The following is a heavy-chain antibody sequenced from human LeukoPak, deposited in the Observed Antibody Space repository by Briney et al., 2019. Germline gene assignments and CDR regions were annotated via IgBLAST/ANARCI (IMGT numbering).Heavy chain of an antibody. J-gene: IGHJ5*02. Sequence: ASVKVSCKASGYTFTSYDINWVRQATGQGLEWMAWMNPNSGYTGYAQKFQGRVTMTRNTSISTAYMELSSLRSDDTAVYYCARNYGSGSLSPYNWFDPWGQGTLVTVSS. D-gene: IGHD3-10*01. CDR3: ARNYGSGSLSPYNWFDP. V-gene: IGHV1-8*01. CDR2: MNPNSGYT. CDR1: GYTFTSYD.